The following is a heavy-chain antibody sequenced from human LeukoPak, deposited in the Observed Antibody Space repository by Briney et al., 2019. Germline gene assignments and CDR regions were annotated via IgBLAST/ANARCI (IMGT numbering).Heavy chain of an antibody. CDR3: ANPQAAGHYYGMDV. CDR1: GFTFSSYA. J-gene: IGHJ6*02. V-gene: IGHV3-23*01. CDR2: ISGSGGST. Sequence: PGGSLRLSRAASGFTFSSYAMSWVRQAPGKGLEWVSAISGSGGSTYYADSGKGWSTIPRDNSKNTLYLQMNRLRAEDTAVYYCANPQAAGHYYGMDVWGQGTTVTVSS. D-gene: IGHD6-13*01.